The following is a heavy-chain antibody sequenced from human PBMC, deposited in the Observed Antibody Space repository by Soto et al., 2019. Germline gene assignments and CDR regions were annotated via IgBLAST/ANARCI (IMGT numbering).Heavy chain of an antibody. D-gene: IGHD6-6*01. V-gene: IGHV6-1*01. CDR1: GDSVCSNSAA. CDR3: GRPNRSSSSRAHDI. Sequence: QTLSLTCAISGDSVCSNSAAWNWIRQSPSRGLEWLGRTYYRSKWYNDYAVSVKSRITINPDTSKNQFSLQLNSVTPADTAVYYFGRPNRSSSSRAHDIRAQRTLVT. CDR2: TYYRSKWYN. J-gene: IGHJ3*02.